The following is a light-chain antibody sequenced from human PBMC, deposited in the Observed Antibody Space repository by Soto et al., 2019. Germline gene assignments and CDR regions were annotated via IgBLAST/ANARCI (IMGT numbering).Light chain of an antibody. CDR1: QSIDSW. J-gene: IGKJ1*01. Sequence: DIQMTQSPSTMSASLGDRVTITCRASQSIDSWLAWYQQKPGKAPKFLMYKASNLESGVPSRFSGSGSGTEFSLTISSLQPDDFANYYCQQYNDYSTWTFGQGTKVDIK. CDR2: KAS. CDR3: QQYNDYSTWT. V-gene: IGKV1-5*03.